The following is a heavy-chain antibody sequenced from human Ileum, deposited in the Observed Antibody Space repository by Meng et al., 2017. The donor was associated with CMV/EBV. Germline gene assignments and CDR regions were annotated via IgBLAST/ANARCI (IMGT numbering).Heavy chain of an antibody. D-gene: IGHD3-10*01. CDR3: VRGNYGFDY. V-gene: IGHV3-11*01. Sequence: VQLVVSGAGLVQPGVSRRLSCAASGFPFSASYMAWVRQVPGKGLEWVSYFTGPGTTINYADSVRGRFTISRNNTKNSLYLKMNNLRADDTAVYYCVRGNYGFDYWGQGALVTVSS. CDR2: FTGPGTTI. J-gene: IGHJ4*02. CDR1: GFPFSASY.